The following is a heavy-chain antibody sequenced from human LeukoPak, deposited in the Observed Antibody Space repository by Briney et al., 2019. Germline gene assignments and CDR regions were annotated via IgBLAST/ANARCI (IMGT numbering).Heavy chain of an antibody. Sequence: ASVKVSCKASGYTFTSYDINWVRQATGQGLEWMGWISTYNGDTDYAQKLQGRLTMTTDTSTSTAYMELRSLRSDDTAVYYCARDPGQYYDILTGYYTPYYFDNWGQGTLVTVSS. CDR1: GYTFTSYD. V-gene: IGHV1-18*01. CDR3: ARDPGQYYDILTGYYTPYYFDN. CDR2: ISTYNGDT. D-gene: IGHD3-9*01. J-gene: IGHJ4*02.